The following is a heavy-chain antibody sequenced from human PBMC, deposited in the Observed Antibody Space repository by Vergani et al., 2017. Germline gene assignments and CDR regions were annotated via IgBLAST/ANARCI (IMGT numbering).Heavy chain of an antibody. J-gene: IGHJ5*02. D-gene: IGHD3-3*01. CDR1: GFTFSSYA. V-gene: IGHV3-30*01. CDR2: ISYDGSNK. Sequence: QVQLVESGGGVVQPGRSLRLSCAASGFTFSSYAMHWVRQAPGKGLEWVAVISYDGSNKYYADSVKGRFTISRDNSKNTLYLQMNSLRAEDTAVYYCARVVDFWSGSRFAIWFDPWGQGTLVTVSS. CDR3: ARVVDFWSGSRFAIWFDP.